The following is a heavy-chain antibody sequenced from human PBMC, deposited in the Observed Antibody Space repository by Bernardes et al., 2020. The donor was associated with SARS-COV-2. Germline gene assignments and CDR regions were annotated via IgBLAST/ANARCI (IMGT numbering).Heavy chain of an antibody. V-gene: IGHV4-34*01. CDR1: GGSITDYY. J-gene: IGHJ5*02. D-gene: IGHD2-2*01. CDR3: ARGGSPRWGSTSCYSCDSGYWFHP. Sequence: SETLSLTCAVSGGSITDYYWSWIRQSPGEGLEWIGEVNESGSTAYNPSLESRVTISVDTSKNLFSLKVTPVNAADTAVYYCARGGSPRWGSTSCYSCDSGYWFHPWGQGTLVTVSS. CDR2: VNESGST.